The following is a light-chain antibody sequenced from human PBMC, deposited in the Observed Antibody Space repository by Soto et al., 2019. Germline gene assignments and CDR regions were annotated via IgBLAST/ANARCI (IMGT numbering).Light chain of an antibody. CDR1: SGDVGGYNF. CDR2: DVR. J-gene: IGLJ2*01. Sequence: QSALTQPRSVSGSPGQSVTVSCTGTSGDVGGYNFVSWYQQHPGKAPKLMIYDVRKRPSGVPDRFSGSKSDNTASLTISGPQAEDEADYYCCSFAGSSTVVFGGGTQLTVL. V-gene: IGLV2-11*01. CDR3: CSFAGSSTVV.